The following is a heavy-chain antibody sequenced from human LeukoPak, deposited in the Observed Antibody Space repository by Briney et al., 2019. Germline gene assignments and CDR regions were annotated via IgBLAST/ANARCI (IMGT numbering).Heavy chain of an antibody. Sequence: PGGSLRLSCAASGFNFRSYSMAWVRQAPGKGLEWVSSISSSSSYIYYADSVKGRFTISRDNAKNSLFLQMNSLRDEDTAVYYCANCGALCYTADYWGPGTLVTVSS. CDR1: GFNFRSYS. CDR2: ISSSSSYI. CDR3: ANCGALCYTADY. J-gene: IGHJ4*02. D-gene: IGHD4/OR15-4a*01. V-gene: IGHV3-21*01.